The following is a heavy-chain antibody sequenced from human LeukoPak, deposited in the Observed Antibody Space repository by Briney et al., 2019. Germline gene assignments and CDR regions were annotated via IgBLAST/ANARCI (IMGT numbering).Heavy chain of an antibody. CDR2: ITHSGST. V-gene: IGHV4-34*01. CDR1: GGSFSNYY. J-gene: IGHJ6*03. Sequence: SETLSLTCAVYGGSFSNYYWSWIRQPPGKGLEWIGEITHSGSTNYNPSLKSRVTISVDTSKNQFSLKLSSVTAADTAVYYCARHFHGDYAGYYYYYMDVWGKGTTVTVSS. CDR3: ARHFHGDYAGYYYYYMDV. D-gene: IGHD4-17*01.